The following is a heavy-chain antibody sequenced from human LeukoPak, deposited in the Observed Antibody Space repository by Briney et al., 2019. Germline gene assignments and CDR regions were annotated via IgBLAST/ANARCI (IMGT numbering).Heavy chain of an antibody. CDR3: ARHLGAGIAGLYYYYYYYMDV. Sequence: SETLSLTCTVSGGSISSSSYYWGWLRQPPGKGLEWIGSIYYSGSTYYNPSLKSRVTISVDTSKNQFSLKLSSVTAADTAVYYCARHLGAGIAGLYYYYYYYMDVWGKGTTVTVSS. V-gene: IGHV4-39*01. J-gene: IGHJ6*03. CDR2: IYYSGST. CDR1: GGSISSSSYY. D-gene: IGHD6-13*01.